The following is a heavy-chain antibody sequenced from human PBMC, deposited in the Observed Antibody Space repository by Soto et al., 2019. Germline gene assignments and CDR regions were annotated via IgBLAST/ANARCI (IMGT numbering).Heavy chain of an antibody. CDR3: ARERTGTTSMDV. D-gene: IGHD1-1*01. J-gene: IGHJ6*02. CDR1: GYTFTSYD. CDR2: MNPNSGNT. V-gene: IGHV1-8*01. Sequence: QVQLVQSGAEVKKPGASVKVSCKASGYTFTSYDINWVRHATGQGLEWMGWMNPNSGNTGYAQKFQGRVTMTRNTSIITAYMELSSLRSEDTAVYYCARERTGTTSMDVWGQGTTVTVSS.